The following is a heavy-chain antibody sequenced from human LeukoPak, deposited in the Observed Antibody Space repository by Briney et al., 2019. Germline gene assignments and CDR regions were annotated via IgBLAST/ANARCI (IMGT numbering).Heavy chain of an antibody. Sequence: ASVKVSCKASGYTFTGYYMHWVRQAPGQGLEWMGWINPNSGGTNYAQKFQGRVTMTRDTSISTAYMELSRLRSDDTAVYHCARDRYQLPKYYYMDVWGKGTTVTVSS. CDR2: INPNSGGT. V-gene: IGHV1-2*02. J-gene: IGHJ6*03. CDR3: ARDRYQLPKYYYMDV. CDR1: GYTFTGYY. D-gene: IGHD2-2*01.